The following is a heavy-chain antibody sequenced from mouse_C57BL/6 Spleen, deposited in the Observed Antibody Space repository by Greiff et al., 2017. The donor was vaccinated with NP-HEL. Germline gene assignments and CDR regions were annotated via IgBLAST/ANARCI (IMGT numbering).Heavy chain of an antibody. D-gene: IGHD1-1*01. J-gene: IGHJ4*01. V-gene: IGHV5-17*01. CDR3: ARRNYYGSSYAMDY. CDR1: GFTFSDYG. CDR2: ISSGSSTI. Sequence: EVQLMESGGGLVKPGGSLKLSCAASGFTFSDYGMHWVRQAPEKGLEWVAYISSGSSTIYYADTVKGRFTISRDNAKNTLFLQMTSLRSEDTAMYYCARRNYYGSSYAMDYWGQGTSVTVSS.